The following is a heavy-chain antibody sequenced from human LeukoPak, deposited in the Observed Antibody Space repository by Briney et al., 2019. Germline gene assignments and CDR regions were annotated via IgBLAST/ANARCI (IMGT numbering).Heavy chain of an antibody. CDR1: GGSISSGGYC. CDR3: AASDYYGSGSHLRYYYGMGV. J-gene: IGHJ6*02. Sequence: SQTLSLTCAVSGGSISSGGYCWIWIRPPPGQGWVWIGYIYHSAGTYYNPSLQSRLTISVDRSKNQFSLKLRSVTAADTAVYYCAASDYYGSGSHLRYYYGMGVWGQGTTVTVSS. D-gene: IGHD3-10*01. CDR2: IYHSAGT. V-gene: IGHV4-30-2*01.